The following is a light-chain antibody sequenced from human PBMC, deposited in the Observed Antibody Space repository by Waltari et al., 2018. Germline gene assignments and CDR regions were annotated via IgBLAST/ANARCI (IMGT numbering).Light chain of an antibody. V-gene: IGKV1-5*03. CDR2: KAS. CDR1: QSIGSW. CDR3: QQYSSEST. Sequence: DIQMTQSPSTLSASVGDRVTITCRASQSIGSWLAWYQQKPGKAPKLLIYKASSLETGVPSRFSVSGSGTEFTLSISSLQPDEFATYYCQQYSSESTFGQGAKVEIK. J-gene: IGKJ1*01.